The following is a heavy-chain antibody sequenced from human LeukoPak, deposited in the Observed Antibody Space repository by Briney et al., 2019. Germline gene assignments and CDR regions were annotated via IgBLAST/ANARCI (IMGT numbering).Heavy chain of an antibody. D-gene: IGHD3-3*01. V-gene: IGHV3-11*01. J-gene: IGHJ4*02. Sequence: PGGSLRLSCAASGFTFSDYYMSWLRQAPGKGLEWVSYISSSGSTIYYADSVKGRFTISRDNSKNTLYLQMNSLRAEDTALYYCAKDAKRNYDFWDRFDYWGQGTLVTVSS. CDR1: GFTFSDYY. CDR2: ISSSGSTI. CDR3: AKDAKRNYDFWDRFDY.